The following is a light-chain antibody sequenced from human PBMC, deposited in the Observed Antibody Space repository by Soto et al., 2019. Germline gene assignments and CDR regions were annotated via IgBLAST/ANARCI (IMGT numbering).Light chain of an antibody. V-gene: IGKV1-39*01. J-gene: IGKJ2*01. CDR2: AAS. Sequence: DAQMTQSPSSLSASVGDRVTITCRASQSIGNYLDWYQHKPGKAPKLLIYAASSLQSGVPSRFSGSGSGTDFTLTISSLQPEDFATYYCQESHSTFGQGTKLEIK. CDR3: QESHST. CDR1: QSIGNY.